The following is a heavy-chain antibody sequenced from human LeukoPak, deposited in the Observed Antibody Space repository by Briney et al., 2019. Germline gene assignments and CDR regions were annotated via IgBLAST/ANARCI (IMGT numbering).Heavy chain of an antibody. CDR1: GGTFSSYA. D-gene: IGHD3-10*01. CDR2: IIPIFGTA. V-gene: IGHV1-69*06. CDR3: ARDQRYYGSGSYYNDY. Sequence: SVKVSCKASGGTFSSYAISWVRQAPGQGLEWMGRIIPIFGTANYAQKFQGRVTITADKSTRTAYMELSSLTSEDTAVYYCARDQRYYGSGSYYNDYWGQGTLVTVSS. J-gene: IGHJ4*02.